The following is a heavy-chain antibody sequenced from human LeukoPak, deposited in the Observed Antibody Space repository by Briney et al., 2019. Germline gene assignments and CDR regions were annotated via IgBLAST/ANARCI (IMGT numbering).Heavy chain of an antibody. CDR1: GFTFSSYG. CDR3: AREGRAYRYSSSWYPTPSWFDP. J-gene: IGHJ5*02. D-gene: IGHD6-13*01. V-gene: IGHV3-30*03. CDR2: ISYDGSNK. Sequence: GRSLGLSCAASGFTFSSYGMHWVRQAPGKGLEWVAVISYDGSNKYYADSVKGRFTISRDNSKNTLYLQMNSLRAEDTAVYYCAREGRAYRYSSSWYPTPSWFDPWGQGTLVTVSS.